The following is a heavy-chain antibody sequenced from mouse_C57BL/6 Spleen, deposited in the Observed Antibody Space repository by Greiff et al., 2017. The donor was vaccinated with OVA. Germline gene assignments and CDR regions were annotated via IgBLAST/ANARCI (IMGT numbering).Heavy chain of an antibody. D-gene: IGHD2-1*01. V-gene: IGHV7-1*01. CDR1: GFTFSDFY. CDR2: RRNKANDYTT. J-gene: IGHJ2*01. Sequence: EVKLMESGGGLVQSGRSLRLSCATSGFTFSDFYMEWVRQAPGKGLEWIAARRNKANDYTTEYSASVKGRFIVSRDTSQSILYLQMKALRAEDTAIYYCARGYYGYFDYWGQGTTLTVSS. CDR3: ARGYYGYFDY.